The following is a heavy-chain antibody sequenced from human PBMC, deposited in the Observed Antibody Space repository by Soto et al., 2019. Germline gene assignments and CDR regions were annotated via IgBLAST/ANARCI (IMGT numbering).Heavy chain of an antibody. V-gene: IGHV3-23*01. Sequence: EVQLLESGGGLVQPGGSPRLSCAASGFTFSVYAMSWVRQAPGKGLECVSGISGSGGSTSYADSVKGRFTISRDNSKNPLPLQMNSLRAEHTAVSYCAKALSGGHDYWGPGTLVTVSS. CDR3: AKALSGGHDY. CDR1: GFTFSVYA. J-gene: IGHJ4*01. CDR2: ISGSGGST. D-gene: IGHD3-10*01.